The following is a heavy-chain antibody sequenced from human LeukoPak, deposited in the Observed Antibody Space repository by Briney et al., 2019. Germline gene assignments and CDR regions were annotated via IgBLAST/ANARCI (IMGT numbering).Heavy chain of an antibody. J-gene: IGHJ4*02. CDR1: GYIFTSYY. CDR2: ISPSGGST. D-gene: IGHD4-17*01. V-gene: IGHV1-46*01. Sequence: GASVKVSCKASGYIFTSYYLNWVRQAPGQGLEWMGIISPSGGSTSNAQKFQGRVIMTRDTSTSTVYMELSSLRSEDTAVYYCASSVTVTTTDPLDYWGQGTLVTVSS. CDR3: ASSVTVTTTDPLDY.